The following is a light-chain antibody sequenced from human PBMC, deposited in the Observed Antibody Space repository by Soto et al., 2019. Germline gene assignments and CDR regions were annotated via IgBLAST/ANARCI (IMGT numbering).Light chain of an antibody. CDR1: QSVSSSY. CDR3: QQYGSSRP. Sequence: DSLWRQSPGTLSLSPGERATLSCRASQSVSSSYLAWYQQKPGQAPRLLIYGASSRATGIPDRFSGSGSGTDFTLTISRLEPDDFAVYYCQQYGSSRPFGQGSMAAIK. J-gene: IGKJ1*01. V-gene: IGKV3-20*01. CDR2: GAS.